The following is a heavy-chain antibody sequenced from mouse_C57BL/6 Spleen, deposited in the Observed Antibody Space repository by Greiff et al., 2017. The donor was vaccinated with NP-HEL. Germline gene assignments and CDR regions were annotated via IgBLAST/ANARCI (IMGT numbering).Heavy chain of an antibody. Sequence: VHVKQSGPELVKPGASVKISCKASGYTFTDYYMNWVKQSHGKGLEWIGDINPNNGGTSYNQKFKGKATLTVDKSSSTAYMELRSLTSEDSAVDYCARGDYGSPYGTYWGKGTLVTVSA. CDR3: ARGDYGSPYGTY. J-gene: IGHJ3*01. V-gene: IGHV1-26*01. D-gene: IGHD1-1*01. CDR1: GYTFTDYY. CDR2: INPNNGGT.